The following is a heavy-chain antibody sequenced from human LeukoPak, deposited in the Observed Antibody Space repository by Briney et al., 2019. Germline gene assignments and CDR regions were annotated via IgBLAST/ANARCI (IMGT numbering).Heavy chain of an antibody. CDR3: ASLQNVDDFWSGYYPIAHAFDI. J-gene: IGHJ3*02. CDR1: GGSISSYH. CDR2: IYYSGST. V-gene: IGHV4-59*08. Sequence: SETLSLTCTVSGGSISSYHWSWIRQPPGKGLEWIGYIYYSGSTNYNPSLKSRVTISVDTSKNQFSLKLSSVTAADTAVYYCASLQNVDDFWSGYYPIAHAFDIWGQGTTVTVSS. D-gene: IGHD3-3*01.